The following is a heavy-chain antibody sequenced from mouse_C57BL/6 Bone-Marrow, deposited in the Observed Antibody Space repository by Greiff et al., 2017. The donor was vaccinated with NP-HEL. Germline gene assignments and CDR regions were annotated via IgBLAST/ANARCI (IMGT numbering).Heavy chain of an antibody. Sequence: VQLQQSGPELVKPGASVKISCKASGYSFTGYYMHWVKQSSEKSLEWIGEINPSTGGTSYNQKFKGKATLTVDKSSSTAYMQLKSLTSEDSAVYYCALGLRRNYAMDYWGQGTSVTVSS. D-gene: IGHD2-4*01. CDR1: GYSFTGYY. J-gene: IGHJ4*01. CDR2: INPSTGGT. CDR3: ALGLRRNYAMDY. V-gene: IGHV1-43*01.